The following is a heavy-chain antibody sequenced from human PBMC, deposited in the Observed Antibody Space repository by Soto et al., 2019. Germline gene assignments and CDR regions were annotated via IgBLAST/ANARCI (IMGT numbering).Heavy chain of an antibody. CDR3: ARRDIAVAGTGYFDY. CDR2: IYNSGST. V-gene: IGHV4-59*01. D-gene: IGHD6-19*01. J-gene: IGHJ4*02. CDR1: GGSISSCY. Sequence: SETLSLTCTVSGGSISSCYWSWIRQSPGKGLEWIGYIYNSGSTNYNPSLKSRVTISVDTSKNQFSLKLSSVTAADTAVYFCARRDIAVAGTGYFDYWGQGTLVTVSS.